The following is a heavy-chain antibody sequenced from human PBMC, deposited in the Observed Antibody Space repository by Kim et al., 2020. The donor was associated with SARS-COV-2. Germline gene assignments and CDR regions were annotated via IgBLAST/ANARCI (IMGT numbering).Heavy chain of an antibody. CDR2: INPSGGST. D-gene: IGHD6-19*01. V-gene: IGHV1-46*01. J-gene: IGHJ3*02. Sequence: ASVKVSCKASGYTFTSYYMHWVRQAPGQGPEWMGIINPSGGSTSYAQKFQGRVTMTRDTSTSTVYMELSSLRSEDTAVYYCARSRHSSGWTQKSAFDIWGQGTMVTVSS. CDR3: ARSRHSSGWTQKSAFDI. CDR1: GYTFTSYY.